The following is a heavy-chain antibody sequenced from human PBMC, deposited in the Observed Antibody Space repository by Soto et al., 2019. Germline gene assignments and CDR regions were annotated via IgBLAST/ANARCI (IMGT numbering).Heavy chain of an antibody. J-gene: IGHJ6*02. CDR1: GYTFTSYY. Sequence: GASVKVSCKASGYTFTSYYMHWVRQAPGQGLEWMGIIDPSGGSTSYAQKFQGRVTMTRDTSTSTVYMELSSPRSEDTAVYYCASALIVVVTAPYYYYGMDVWGQGXTVTVYS. D-gene: IGHD2-21*02. V-gene: IGHV1-46*01. CDR2: IDPSGGST. CDR3: ASALIVVVTAPYYYYGMDV.